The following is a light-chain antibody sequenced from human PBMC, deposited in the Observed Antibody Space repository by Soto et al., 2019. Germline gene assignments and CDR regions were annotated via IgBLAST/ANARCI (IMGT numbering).Light chain of an antibody. CDR1: TSNIGAPYD. Sequence: QSVLTQPPSVSGAPGQRVSNSCTGSTSNIGAPYDVHWYQHLPGAAPKLLIYGDNNRPSGVPDRFSGSKSGTSASLAITSLQAEDEADYYCQSYDISLHNYVFGTGTKVTVL. CDR2: GDN. CDR3: QSYDISLHNYV. V-gene: IGLV1-40*01. J-gene: IGLJ1*01.